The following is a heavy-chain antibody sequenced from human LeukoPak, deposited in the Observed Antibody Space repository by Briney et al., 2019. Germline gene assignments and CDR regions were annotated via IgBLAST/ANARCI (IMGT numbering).Heavy chain of an antibody. CDR3: ARGGKGNADGYNQALDY. CDR1: GYTFTKYY. D-gene: IGHD5-24*01. Sequence: ASVKVSCEASGYTFTKYYIHWVRQAPGQGLEWMGIINPSGGSTTYAQKFQGRVTMTRDTSTSTVYMELSSLRSDDTAVYYCARGGKGNADGYNQALDYWGQGTLVTVSS. J-gene: IGHJ4*02. CDR2: INPSGGST. V-gene: IGHV1-46*01.